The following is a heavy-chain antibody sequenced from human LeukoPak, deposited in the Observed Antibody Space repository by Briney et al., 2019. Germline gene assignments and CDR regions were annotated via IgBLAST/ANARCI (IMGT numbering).Heavy chain of an antibody. CDR3: ARMLRFGGVEHEDY. V-gene: IGHV4-39*07. CDR2: IYYSGST. Sequence: PSETLSLTCTVSGGSISSSSYYWGWIRQPPGKGLEWIGSIYYSGSTYYNPSLKSRLTISVDTSKNQFSLRLSSVTAADTAVYYCARMLRFGGVEHEDYWGQGTLVTVSS. D-gene: IGHD3-16*01. CDR1: GGSISSSSYY. J-gene: IGHJ4*02.